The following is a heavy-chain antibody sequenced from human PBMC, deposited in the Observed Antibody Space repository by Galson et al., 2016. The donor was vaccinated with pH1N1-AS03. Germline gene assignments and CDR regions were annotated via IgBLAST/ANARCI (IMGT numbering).Heavy chain of an antibody. CDR1: GFFFSDFG. J-gene: IGHJ4*02. V-gene: IGHV3-30*02. CDR2: IRSDGSTE. Sequence: SLRLSCAASGFFFSDFGIHWVRQAPGKGLEWVAFIRSDGSTEYYPDPVKGRFTISRDNSRNTVYLQLNSLRSEDTALYYCARDDGLGGHLDYWGQGTLVTVSS. D-gene: IGHD3-10*01. CDR3: ARDDGLGGHLDY.